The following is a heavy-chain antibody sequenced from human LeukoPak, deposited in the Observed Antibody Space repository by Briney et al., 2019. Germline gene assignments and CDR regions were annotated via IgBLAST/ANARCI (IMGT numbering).Heavy chain of an antibody. Sequence: GRSLRLSCAASGFTFSSYGLHWVRQAPGKGLEWVAVIWYDGSNKYYADSVKGRFTIARENSKNTLYLHMNSLRAEPTALYYCARHLQVGAILGYWGARALVTVSS. CDR1: GFTFSSYG. CDR3: ARHLQVGAILGY. D-gene: IGHD1-26*01. J-gene: IGHJ4*02. CDR2: IWYDGSNK. V-gene: IGHV3-33*01.